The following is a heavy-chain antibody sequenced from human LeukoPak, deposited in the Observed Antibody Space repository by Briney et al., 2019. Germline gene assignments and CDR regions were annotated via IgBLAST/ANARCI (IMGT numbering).Heavy chain of an antibody. V-gene: IGHV1-46*01. CDR1: GYTFTSYY. CDR3: ARDRNYYDSSGSPNNWFDP. D-gene: IGHD3-22*01. Sequence: ASVKVSCKASGYTFTSYYMHWVRQAPGQGLEWMGIINPSGGSTSYAREFQGRVTMTRDTSTSTVYMELSSLRSEDTAVYYCARDRNYYDSSGSPNNWFDPWGQGTLVTVSS. CDR2: INPSGGST. J-gene: IGHJ5*02.